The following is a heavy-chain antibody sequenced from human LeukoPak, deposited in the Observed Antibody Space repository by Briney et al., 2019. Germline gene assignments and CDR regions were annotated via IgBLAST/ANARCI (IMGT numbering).Heavy chain of an antibody. D-gene: IGHD6-19*01. CDR2: INHSGST. J-gene: IGHJ4*02. V-gene: IGHV4-34*01. CDR1: GGSFSGYY. CDR3: ATKHRSGWYGY. Sequence: PSETLSLTRAVYGGSFSGYYWSWIRQPPGKGLEWIGEINHSGSTNYNPSLKSRVTISVDTSKNQFSLKLSSVTAADTAVYYCATKHRSGWYGYWGQGTLVTVSS.